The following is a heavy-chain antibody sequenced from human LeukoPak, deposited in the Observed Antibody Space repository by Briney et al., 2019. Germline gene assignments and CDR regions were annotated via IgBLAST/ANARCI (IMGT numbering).Heavy chain of an antibody. CDR2: ISAYNGNT. J-gene: IGHJ6*03. CDR3: ARDGIAARPFYYYYYYMDA. Sequence: ASVKVSCKASGYTFTSYGISWVRQAPGQGLEWMGWISAYNGNTNYAQKLQGRVTITADESTSTAYMELSSLRSEDTAVYYCARDGIAARPFYYYYYYMDAWGKGTTVTASS. V-gene: IGHV1-18*01. D-gene: IGHD6-6*01. CDR1: GYTFTSYG.